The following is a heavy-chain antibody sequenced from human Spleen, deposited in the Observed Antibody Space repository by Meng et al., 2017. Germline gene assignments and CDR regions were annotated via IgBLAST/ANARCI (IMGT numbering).Heavy chain of an antibody. CDR2: INHSGST. J-gene: IGHJ4*02. D-gene: IGHD4-11*01. CDR3: ARGPTTMAHDFDY. Sequence: QVQLRHVGPGLLKPSETLSLTCVVYGGSFSDYYWSWIRQPPGKGLEWIGEINHSGSTNYNPSLEGRATISVDTSQNTLSLKLSSVTAADSAVYYCARGPTTMAHDFDYWGQGTLVTVSS. CDR1: GGSFSDYY. V-gene: IGHV4-34*01.